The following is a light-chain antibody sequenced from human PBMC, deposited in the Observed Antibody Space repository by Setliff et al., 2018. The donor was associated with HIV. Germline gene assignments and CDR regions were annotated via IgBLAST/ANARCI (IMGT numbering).Light chain of an antibody. V-gene: IGLV2-14*01. CDR1: SSDVGGYKY. CDR2: EVT. Sequence: SALAQPASVSGSPGQSITISCTGTSSDVGGYKYVSWYQQHPGKAPKLMIYEVTNRPSGVSNRFSASKSGNTASLTISGLQAEDEADYYCGSLTSSGTYVFGTGTKVTVL. J-gene: IGLJ1*01. CDR3: GSLTSSGTYV.